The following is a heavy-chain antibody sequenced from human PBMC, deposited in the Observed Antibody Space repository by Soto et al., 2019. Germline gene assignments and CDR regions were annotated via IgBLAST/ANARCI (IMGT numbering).Heavy chain of an antibody. CDR3: GRAFCSYDSSGSMDAFDI. D-gene: IGHD3-22*01. CDR1: GGSISSDC. CDR2: MYNSGST. Sequence: SETLSLTCTVSGGSISSDCWSWIRQPAGKGLEWIGRMYNSGSTNYNPSFKSRVTMSLDTSKKQFSLKLSSVTAADTAVFYCGRAFCSYDSSGSMDAFDIWGRGTMVTVSS. J-gene: IGHJ3*02. V-gene: IGHV4-4*07.